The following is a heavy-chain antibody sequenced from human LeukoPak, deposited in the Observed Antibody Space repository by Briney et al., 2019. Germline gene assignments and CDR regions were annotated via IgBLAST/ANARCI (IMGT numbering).Heavy chain of an antibody. CDR2: IYYSGNT. J-gene: IGHJ5*02. CDR1: GGSIITNDYY. V-gene: IGHV4-39*02. Sequence: SETLSLTCSVSGGSIITNDYYWGWIRQPPGMGLEWIGTIYYSGNTYYNPSLESRVTISVDTSNNYFSLRLTSVTAADTATYYCARLGSGTRYTQIDLWGQGTPVTVSS. CDR3: ARLGSGTRYTQIDL. D-gene: IGHD1-14*01.